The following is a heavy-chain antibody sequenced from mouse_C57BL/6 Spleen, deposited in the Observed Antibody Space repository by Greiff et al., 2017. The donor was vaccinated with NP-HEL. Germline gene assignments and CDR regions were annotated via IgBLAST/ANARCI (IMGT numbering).Heavy chain of an antibody. CDR1: GYTFTDYY. J-gene: IGHJ1*03. Sequence: EVQLQQSGPELVKPGASVKISCKASGYTFTDYYMNWVKQSHGKSLEWIGDINPNNGGTSYNQKFKGKATLTVDKSSSTAYMELRSLTSEDSAVYYCAFITTVVATDWYFDVWGTGTTVTVSS. D-gene: IGHD1-1*01. CDR3: AFITTVVATDWYFDV. CDR2: INPNNGGT. V-gene: IGHV1-26*01.